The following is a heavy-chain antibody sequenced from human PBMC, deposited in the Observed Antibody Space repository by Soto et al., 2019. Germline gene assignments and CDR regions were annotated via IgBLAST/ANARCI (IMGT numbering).Heavy chain of an antibody. D-gene: IGHD2-2*01. J-gene: IGHJ4*02. CDR1: GYSFTSYW. Sequence: GESLKISCKGSGYSFTSYWISWVRQMPGKGLEWMGRIDPSDSYTNYSPSFQGHVTISADRSISTAYLQWSSLKASDTAMYYCATRPVVGYTGDYWGQGTLVTVSS. CDR2: IDPSDSYT. CDR3: ATRPVVGYTGDY. V-gene: IGHV5-10-1*01.